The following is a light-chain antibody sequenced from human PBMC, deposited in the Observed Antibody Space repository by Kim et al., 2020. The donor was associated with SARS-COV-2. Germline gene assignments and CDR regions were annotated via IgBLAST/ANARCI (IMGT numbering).Light chain of an antibody. V-gene: IGKV1-17*01. CDR1: QGIGST. CDR2: AAS. CDR3: LQHNTFTYT. Sequence: ASEGDRVYITCRARQGIGSTLGWSQHKTGKPPKRMIYAASTVQRGVTSRFSGSGWGREFTLTISSLQPEDCATYYCLQHNTFTYTFGQGTKVE. J-gene: IGKJ2*01.